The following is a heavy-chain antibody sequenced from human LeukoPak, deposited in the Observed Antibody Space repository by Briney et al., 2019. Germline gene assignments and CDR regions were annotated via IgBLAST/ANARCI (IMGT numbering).Heavy chain of an antibody. CDR1: GFTFSSYG. V-gene: IGHV3-30*02. Sequence: GGSLRLSCAASGFTFSSYGMHWVRQAPGKGLEWVAFIRYDGNNKYYADSVKGRFTISRDNSKNTLYLQMNSLRAEDTAVYYCAVVAARSAFDYWGQGTLVTVSS. CDR2: IRYDGNNK. J-gene: IGHJ4*02. CDR3: AVVAARSAFDY. D-gene: IGHD2-15*01.